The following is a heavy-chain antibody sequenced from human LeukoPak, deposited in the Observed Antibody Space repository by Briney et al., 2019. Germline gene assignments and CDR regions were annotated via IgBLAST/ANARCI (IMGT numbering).Heavy chain of an antibody. Sequence: SETLSLTCTVSGGSVSSGSYYWSCIRQPPGKGLEWIGYIYYSGSTNYNPSLKSRVTISVDTSKNQFSLKLSSVTAADTAVYYCARTIAVAVVDYWGQGTLVTVSS. CDR1: GGSVSSGSYY. V-gene: IGHV4-61*01. CDR3: ARTIAVAVVDY. CDR2: IYYSGST. D-gene: IGHD6-19*01. J-gene: IGHJ4*02.